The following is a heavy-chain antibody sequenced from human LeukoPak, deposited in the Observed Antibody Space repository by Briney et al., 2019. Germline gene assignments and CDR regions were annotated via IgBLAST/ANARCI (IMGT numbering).Heavy chain of an antibody. J-gene: IGHJ6*03. CDR3: ARGGYSSGWYGDGMEYYYYYYMAV. Sequence: ASVKVSCKASGYTFTGYYMHWVRQAPGQGLEWMGWINPNSGGTNCAQKFQGRVTMTRDTSISTAYMELSRLRSDDTAVYYCARGGYSSGWYGDGMEYYYYYYMAVWGKGTTVTISS. CDR1: GYTFTGYY. CDR2: INPNSGGT. V-gene: IGHV1-2*02. D-gene: IGHD6-19*01.